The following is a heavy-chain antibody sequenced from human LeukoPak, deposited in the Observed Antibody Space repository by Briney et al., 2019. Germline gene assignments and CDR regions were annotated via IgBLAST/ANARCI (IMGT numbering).Heavy chain of an antibody. J-gene: IGHJ6*03. V-gene: IGHV3-48*01. Sequence: GGSLRLSWAASGFTFSSYSMNWVSPAPGKGREWVSYISSSSSTIYYADSVKGRFTISRDNAKNSLYLQMNSLRAEDTAVYYCARVGPGIAAAGTGSSSTRYCYYYYYMDVWGKGTTVTVSS. D-gene: IGHD6-13*01. CDR1: GFTFSSYS. CDR3: ARVGPGIAAAGTGSSSTRYCYYYYYMDV. CDR2: ISSSSSTI.